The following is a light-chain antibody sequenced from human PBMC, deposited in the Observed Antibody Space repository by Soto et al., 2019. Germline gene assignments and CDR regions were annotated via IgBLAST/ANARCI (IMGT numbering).Light chain of an antibody. V-gene: IGLV2-14*01. CDR2: EVS. Sequence: QSMLTQPASVSGSPGQSITISCTGTSSDVGGYNYVSWYQQHPGKAPKLMIFEVSNRPSGVSNRFSGSKSGNTASLTISGLQAEDEADYYCSSYTSTSPCVFGTGTKVTVL. J-gene: IGLJ1*01. CDR1: SSDVGGYNY. CDR3: SSYTSTSPCV.